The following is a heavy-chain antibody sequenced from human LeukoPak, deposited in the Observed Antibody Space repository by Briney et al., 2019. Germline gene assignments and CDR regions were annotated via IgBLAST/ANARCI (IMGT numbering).Heavy chain of an antibody. V-gene: IGHV4-59*08. J-gene: IGHJ4*02. D-gene: IGHD7-27*01. Sequence: SETLSLTCTVSGGSVSNYYWSWIRQSPGKGLEWIGYIYYTETSYNPSLKSRVTISADTSKNQFSLKLYSVTAADTAVYYCASRNLGNDYWGQGTLVTVSS. CDR2: IYYTET. CDR3: ASRNLGNDY. CDR1: GGSVSNYY.